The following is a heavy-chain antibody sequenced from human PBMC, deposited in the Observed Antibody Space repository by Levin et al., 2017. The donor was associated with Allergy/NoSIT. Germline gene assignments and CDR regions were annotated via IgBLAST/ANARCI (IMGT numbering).Heavy chain of an antibody. CDR1: GGSFSGYY. V-gene: IGHV4-34*01. D-gene: IGHD3-3*01. Sequence: SQTLSLTCAVYGGSFSGYYWSWMRQPPGKGLEWSGEINHRGTANYNPSLRSRATISGDTSKNQLSLNLRSVTAADTAVYYCARSSGYSDYWDQGTLVTVSS. CDR3: ARSSGYSDY. CDR2: INHRGTA. J-gene: IGHJ4*02.